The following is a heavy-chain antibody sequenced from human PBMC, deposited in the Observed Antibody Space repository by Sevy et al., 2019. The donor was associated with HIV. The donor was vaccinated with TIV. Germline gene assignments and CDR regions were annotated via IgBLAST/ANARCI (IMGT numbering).Heavy chain of an antibody. J-gene: IGHJ3*02. V-gene: IGHV4-38-2*01. D-gene: IGHD3-22*01. CDR3: ARGGGWDSSGYYRKSVGAFDI. CDR1: GYSISSGYY. CDR2: IYHSGST. Sequence: SETLSLTCAVSGYSISSGYYWGWIRQPPGKGLEWIGSIYHSGSTYYNPSLKSRVTISVDTSKTQFSLKLSSVTAADTAVYYCARGGGWDSSGYYRKSVGAFDIWGQGTMVTVSS.